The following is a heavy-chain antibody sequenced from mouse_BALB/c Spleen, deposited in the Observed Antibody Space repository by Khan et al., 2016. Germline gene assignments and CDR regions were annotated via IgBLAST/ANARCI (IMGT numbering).Heavy chain of an antibody. Sequence: QVRLQQSGAELMKPGASVKISCKATGYTFSSYWIEWVKQRPGHGLEWIGEILPGSGSTNYNEKFRGQATFTSDPSSNTAYMQLSSLTSEDSAVHYCARTDRRGYFDYWGQGTTLTVSS. CDR2: ILPGSGST. CDR1: GYTFSSYW. V-gene: IGHV1-9*01. J-gene: IGHJ2*01. CDR3: ARTDRRGYFDY.